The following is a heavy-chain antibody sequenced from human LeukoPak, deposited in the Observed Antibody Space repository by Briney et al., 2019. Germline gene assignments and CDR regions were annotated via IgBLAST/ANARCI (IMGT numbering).Heavy chain of an antibody. CDR3: ARDGGPYYYGSGLPSWWRPQKVYYMDV. CDR1: GYTFTGYY. CDR2: INPNSGGT. J-gene: IGHJ6*03. V-gene: IGHV1-2*02. D-gene: IGHD3-10*01. Sequence: ASVKVSCKASGYTFTGYYMHWVRQAPGQGLEWMGWINPNSGGTNYAQKFQGRVTMTRDTSISTAYMELSRLRSDDTAVYYCARDGGPYYYGSGLPSWWRPQKVYYMDVWGKGTTVTVSS.